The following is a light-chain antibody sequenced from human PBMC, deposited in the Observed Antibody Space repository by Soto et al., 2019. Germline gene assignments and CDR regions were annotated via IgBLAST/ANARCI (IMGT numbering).Light chain of an antibody. CDR1: QSVGTW. V-gene: IGKV3-15*01. Sequence: MTQSPSTLSASVGGRVTITCRASQSVGTWVAWYQQKPGQAPRLLIYGASTRATGIPARFSGSGSGTEFTLTISSLQSEDFAVYYCQQYNNWITFGQGTRLEIK. J-gene: IGKJ5*01. CDR3: QQYNNWIT. CDR2: GAS.